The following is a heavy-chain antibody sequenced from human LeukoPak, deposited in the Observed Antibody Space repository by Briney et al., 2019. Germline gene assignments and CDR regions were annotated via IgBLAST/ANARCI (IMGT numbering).Heavy chain of an antibody. CDR2: ISISGSTI. V-gene: IGHV3-48*03. Sequence: PGGSLRLSCAASGFTFSSYAMSWVRQAPGKGLEWVSFISISGSTIYYADSVKGRLTISRDNAKNSLYLQMNSLRAEDTAVYYCARTVAGLPLDAFDIWGQGTMVTVSS. CDR3: ARTVAGLPLDAFDI. J-gene: IGHJ3*02. D-gene: IGHD6-19*01. CDR1: GFTFSSYA.